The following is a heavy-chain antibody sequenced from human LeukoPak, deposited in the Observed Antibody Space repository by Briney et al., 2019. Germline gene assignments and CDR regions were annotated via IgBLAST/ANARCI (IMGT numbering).Heavy chain of an antibody. CDR3: ARGAWATRLGS. CDR1: GESLNSYY. Sequence: PSETLSLTCAVYGESLNSYYWSWVRQPPGEGLEWIGEIYESGTTEYNPSLKSRVTISMVPSKQQFSLSLSSVTAPDTAVYYCARGAWATRLGSWGLGTPVIVSS. V-gene: IGHV4-34*01. D-gene: IGHD2-15*01. CDR2: IYESGTT. J-gene: IGHJ4*02.